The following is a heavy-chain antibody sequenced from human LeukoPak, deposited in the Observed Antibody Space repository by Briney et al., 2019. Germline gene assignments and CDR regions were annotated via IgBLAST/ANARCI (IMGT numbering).Heavy chain of an antibody. Sequence: PGGSLRLSCAASGFTFSSYGMHWVRQAPGKELEWVAVIWYDGSNKYYADSVKGRFTISRDNSKNTLYLQMNSLRAEDTAVYYCAKDGRDTAMANWGQGTLVTVSS. CDR2: IWYDGSNK. CDR3: AKDGRDTAMAN. D-gene: IGHD5-18*01. J-gene: IGHJ4*02. V-gene: IGHV3-33*06. CDR1: GFTFSSYG.